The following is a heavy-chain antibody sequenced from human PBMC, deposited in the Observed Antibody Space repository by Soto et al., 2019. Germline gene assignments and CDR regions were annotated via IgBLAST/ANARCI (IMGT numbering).Heavy chain of an antibody. V-gene: IGHV1-2*02. Sequence: ASVKVSCKAAGYTFTGYYMHWLRQAPGQGPEWMGWINPNSGGTNYAQKFQGRVTMTSDTSIGTAYMELSRLRSDDTAVYFCARASWPMTTIISGWLDPWGLGTLVTVSS. CDR1: GYTFTGYY. J-gene: IGHJ5*02. CDR3: ARASWPMTTIISGWLDP. CDR2: INPNSGGT. D-gene: IGHD2-21*02.